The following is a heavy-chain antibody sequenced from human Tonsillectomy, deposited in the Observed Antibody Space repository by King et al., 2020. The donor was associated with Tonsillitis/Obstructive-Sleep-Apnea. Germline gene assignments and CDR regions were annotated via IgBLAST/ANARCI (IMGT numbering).Heavy chain of an antibody. D-gene: IGHD2/OR15-2a*01. CDR1: GFTFNDYS. Sequence: VQLVESGGGLVQPGGSLRLSCAASGFTFNDYSMHWVRQAPGKGPEWVSGISWNSGTIGYTESVKGRFTTSRDNAKNSLYLQMNSLRAEDTALYYCAKAFYGRTAARYFDLWGRGTLVTVSS. CDR2: ISWNSGTI. J-gene: IGHJ2*01. CDR3: AKAFYGRTAARYFDL. V-gene: IGHV3-9*01.